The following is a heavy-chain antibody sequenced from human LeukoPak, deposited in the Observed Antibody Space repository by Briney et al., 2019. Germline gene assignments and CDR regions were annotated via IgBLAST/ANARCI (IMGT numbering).Heavy chain of an antibody. J-gene: IGHJ4*02. V-gene: IGHV4-39*01. Sequence: SETLSLTCTVSGGSTSNYYWGWIRQPPGKGLEWIGSIYYSGSTYYNPSLKSRVTISVDTSKNQFSLKLSSVTAADTAVYYCARRPLATINRSFDYWGQGTLVTVSS. CDR2: IYYSGST. CDR3: ARRPLATINRSFDY. CDR1: GGSTSNYY. D-gene: IGHD5-24*01.